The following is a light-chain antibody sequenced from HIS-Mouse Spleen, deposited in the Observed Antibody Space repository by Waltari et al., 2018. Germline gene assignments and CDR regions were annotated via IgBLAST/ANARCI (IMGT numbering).Light chain of an antibody. CDR2: GKN. CDR3: NSRDSSGNHVV. V-gene: IGLV3-19*01. J-gene: IGLJ2*01. Sequence: SSELTQDPAVSVALGQTVRITCQVDSLRRYYSSWYQQKPGQAPVLVIKGKNNRPSGIPDRFSGSSSGNTASLTITGAQAEDEADYYCNSRDSSGNHVVFGGGTKLTVL. CDR1: SLRRYY.